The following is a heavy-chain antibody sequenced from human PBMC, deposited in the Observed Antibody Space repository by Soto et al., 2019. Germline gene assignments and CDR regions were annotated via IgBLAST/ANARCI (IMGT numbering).Heavy chain of an antibody. CDR1: GGTFSSYT. Sequence: SVKVSCKASGGTFSSYTISGVRRAPGQGLEWMGRIIPILGIANYAQKFQGRVTITADKSTSTAYMELSSLRSEDTAVYYCARDCSPTYYDILTGLCGMDVWGQGTTVTVSS. V-gene: IGHV1-69*04. J-gene: IGHJ6*02. D-gene: IGHD3-9*01. CDR3: ARDCSPTYYDILTGLCGMDV. CDR2: IIPILGIA.